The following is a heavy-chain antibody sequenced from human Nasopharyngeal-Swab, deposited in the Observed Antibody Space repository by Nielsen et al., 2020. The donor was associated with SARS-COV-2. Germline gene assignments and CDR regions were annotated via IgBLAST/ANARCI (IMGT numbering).Heavy chain of an antibody. CDR1: GLGFSNYE. V-gene: IGHV3-48*03. CDR2: ISTTTATI. D-gene: IGHD5-12*01. J-gene: IGHJ3*02. Sequence: GGSLRLSCAASGLGFSNYEMNWVRQAPGKGLEWISYISTTTATIYYADSVKGRFTISRDNAKNSLYLQMNSLRAEDTAVYYCAREVPYSGHDDAFDIWGQGTMATVSA. CDR3: AREVPYSGHDDAFDI.